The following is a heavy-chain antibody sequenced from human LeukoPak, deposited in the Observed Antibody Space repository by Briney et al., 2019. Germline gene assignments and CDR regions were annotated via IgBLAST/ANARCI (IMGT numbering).Heavy chain of an antibody. CDR2: ISYDGSYK. CDR1: GITLSSYW. Sequence: PGGSLRLSYAGSGITLSSYWMSWVRQAPGKGLEWVAVISYDGSYKYYADSVKGRFTISRDNSKNTLYLQMNSLRAEDTAVYYCAKVGDYGDYALDYWGQGTLVTVSS. V-gene: IGHV3-30*18. CDR3: AKVGDYGDYALDY. D-gene: IGHD4-17*01. J-gene: IGHJ4*02.